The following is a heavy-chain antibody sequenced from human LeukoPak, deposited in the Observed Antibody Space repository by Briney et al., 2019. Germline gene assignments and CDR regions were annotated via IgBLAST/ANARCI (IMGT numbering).Heavy chain of an antibody. CDR1: GGSFSGYY. CDR3: ARGLRWLDY. D-gene: IGHD4-23*01. Sequence: SETLSLTCAVCGGSFSGYYWSWIRQPPGKGLEWIGEINHSGSTNYNPSLKSRVTISVDTSKNQFSLKLSSVTAADTAVYYCARGLRWLDYWGQGTLVTVSS. V-gene: IGHV4-34*01. J-gene: IGHJ4*02. CDR2: INHSGST.